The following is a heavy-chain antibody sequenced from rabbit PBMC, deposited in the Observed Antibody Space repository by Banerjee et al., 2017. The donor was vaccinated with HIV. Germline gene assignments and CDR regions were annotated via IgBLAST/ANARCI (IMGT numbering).Heavy chain of an antibody. Sequence: VKPGGTLTLTCTVSGFSFSSSYYMCWVRQAPGKGLEWIACIYVGSSGSTYYASWAKGRFTISKTSSTTVTLQMTSLTAADTATYFCARVGSSTNYGYAFNLWGQGTLVTVS. CDR2: IYVGSSGST. D-gene: IGHD6-1*01. V-gene: IGHV1S40*01. J-gene: IGHJ4*01. CDR3: ARVGSSTNYGYAFNL. CDR1: GFSFSSSYY.